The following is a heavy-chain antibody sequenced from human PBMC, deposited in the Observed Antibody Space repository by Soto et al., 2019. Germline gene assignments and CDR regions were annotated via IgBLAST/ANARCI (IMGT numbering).Heavy chain of an antibody. Sequence: SETLSLTCAVSGGSISSGGYSWSWIRQPPGKGLEWIGYIYHSGSTYYNPSLKSRVTISVDRSKNQFSLKLSSVTAADTAVYYCARAIAVAGDFDYWGQGTPVTVS. J-gene: IGHJ4*02. V-gene: IGHV4-30-2*01. CDR3: ARAIAVAGDFDY. CDR2: IYHSGST. D-gene: IGHD6-19*01. CDR1: GGSISSGGYS.